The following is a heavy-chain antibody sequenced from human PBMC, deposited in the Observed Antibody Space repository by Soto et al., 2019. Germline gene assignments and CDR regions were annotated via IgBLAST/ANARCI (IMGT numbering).Heavy chain of an antibody. D-gene: IGHD2-2*01. CDR2: INHSGST. Sequence: TSETLSLTCAVYGGSFSGYYWSWIRQPPGKGLEWIGEINHSGSTNYNPSLKSRVTISVDTSKNQFSLKLSSVTAADTAVYYCGRGPGRYCSSTSCASPRYYYYYMDVWGKGTTVTVSS. J-gene: IGHJ6*03. V-gene: IGHV4-34*01. CDR3: GRGPGRYCSSTSCASPRYYYYYMDV. CDR1: GGSFSGYY.